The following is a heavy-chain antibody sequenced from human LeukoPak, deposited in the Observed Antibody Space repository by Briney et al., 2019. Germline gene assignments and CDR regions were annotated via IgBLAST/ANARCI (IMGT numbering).Heavy chain of an antibody. J-gene: IGHJ6*03. Sequence: GGSLRLSCAASGFTFSSYEMNWVRQAPGKGLEWVSYISSSGSTIYYADSVKGRFTISRDNAKNSLYLQMNSLRAEDTAVYYCARVGDSSSSVYYYYYYMDVWGKGTTVTVSS. CDR1: GFTFSSYE. D-gene: IGHD6-6*01. CDR3: ARVGDSSSSVYYYYYYMDV. CDR2: ISSSGSTI. V-gene: IGHV3-48*03.